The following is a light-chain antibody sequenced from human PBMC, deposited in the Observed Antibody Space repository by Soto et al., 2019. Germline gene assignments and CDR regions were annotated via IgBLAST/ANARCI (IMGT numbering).Light chain of an antibody. Sequence: QAVLTQPPSASGSPVQSVAISCTVTSSDVGGYNYVSWYQQHPGKAPKLMIYEVNKRPSGVPDRFSGSKSGNTASLTVSGLQAEDEADYYCSSYAGSSNVFGTGTKVTVL. CDR3: SSYAGSSNV. J-gene: IGLJ1*01. V-gene: IGLV2-8*01. CDR1: SSDVGGYNY. CDR2: EVN.